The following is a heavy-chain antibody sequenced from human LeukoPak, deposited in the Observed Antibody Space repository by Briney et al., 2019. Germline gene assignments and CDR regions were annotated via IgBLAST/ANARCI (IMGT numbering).Heavy chain of an antibody. Sequence: ASVKDSCKASGYTFTGYYMHWVRQAPGQGLEWMGWINPNSGGTNYAQKFQGRVTMTRDTSISTAYMELSRLRSDDTAVYYCARVLADCSSTSCRIFDPWGQGTLVTVSS. CDR3: ARVLADCSSTSCRIFDP. V-gene: IGHV1-2*02. D-gene: IGHD2-2*01. CDR1: GYTFTGYY. J-gene: IGHJ5*02. CDR2: INPNSGGT.